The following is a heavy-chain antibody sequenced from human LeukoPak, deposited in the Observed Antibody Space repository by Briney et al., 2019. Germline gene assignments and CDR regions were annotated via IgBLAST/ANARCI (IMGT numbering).Heavy chain of an antibody. V-gene: IGHV3-23*01. J-gene: IGHJ4*02. CDR2: ISGSGGST. Sequence: GGSLRLSCAASGFTFNNYAMSWVRQAPGKGPEWLSAISGSGGSTTDADSVKGRFTISRDNAKNSLYLQMNSLRAEDTALYYCAKTQTAFGVVMSNFDYWGQGTLVTVSS. D-gene: IGHD3-3*01. CDR3: AKTQTAFGVVMSNFDY. CDR1: GFTFNNYA.